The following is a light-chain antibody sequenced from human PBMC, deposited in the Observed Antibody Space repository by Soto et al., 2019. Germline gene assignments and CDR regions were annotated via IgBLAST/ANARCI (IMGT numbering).Light chain of an antibody. CDR3: SSYAGSNNFNV. CDR2: EVS. Sequence: QSVRTQPPSASGSPGQSVTISCTGTSSDVGGYNYVSWYQQHPGKAPKLMIYEVSKRPSGVPDRFSDSKSGNTASLTVSGLQAEDEADYYCSSYAGSNNFNVFGTGTKVTVL. CDR1: SSDVGGYNY. V-gene: IGLV2-8*01. J-gene: IGLJ1*01.